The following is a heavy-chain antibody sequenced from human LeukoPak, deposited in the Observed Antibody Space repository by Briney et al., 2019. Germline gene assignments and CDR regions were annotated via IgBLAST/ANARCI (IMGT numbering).Heavy chain of an antibody. J-gene: IGHJ4*02. D-gene: IGHD3-3*01. V-gene: IGHV3-30*02. CDR2: IRYDGSNK. CDR1: GFTYSSYE. CDR3: AKDFGSYDFWSGYHEGFDY. Sequence: GGSLRLSCAASGFTYSSYEMNWVRQAPGKGLEWVAFIRYDGSNKYYADSVKGRFTISRDNSKNTLYLQMNSLRAEDTAVYYCAKDFGSYDFWSGYHEGFDYWGQGTLVTVSS.